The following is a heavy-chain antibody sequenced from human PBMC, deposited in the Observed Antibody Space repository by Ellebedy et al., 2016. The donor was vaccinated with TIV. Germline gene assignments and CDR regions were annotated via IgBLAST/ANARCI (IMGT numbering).Heavy chain of an antibody. CDR1: GFTFSSYW. CDR2: IKQDGSEK. J-gene: IGHJ4*02. Sequence: GGSLRLSXAASGFTFSSYWMSWVRQAPGKGLEWVANIKQDGSEKYYVDSVKGRFTISRDNAKNSLYLQMNSLRAEDTAVYYCARDYLLVAALFDYWGQGTLVTVSS. D-gene: IGHD2-15*01. CDR3: ARDYLLVAALFDY. V-gene: IGHV3-7*01.